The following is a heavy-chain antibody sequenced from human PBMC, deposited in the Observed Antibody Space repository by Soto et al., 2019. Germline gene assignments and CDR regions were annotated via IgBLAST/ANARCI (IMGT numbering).Heavy chain of an antibody. CDR1: GDSIRSSSHY. J-gene: IGHJ4*02. CDR3: YINGY. D-gene: IGHD2-8*01. Sequence: QLQLQESGPGLVKPSETLPLTCTVSGDSIRSSSHYWAWNRQPPGQGLEWIGGFYYSGSPYYNPSLKSRVTISVDTSNTRFSLNLNSVTAADTSVYYCYINGYWGQGTLVTVSS. V-gene: IGHV4-39*01. CDR2: FYYSGSP.